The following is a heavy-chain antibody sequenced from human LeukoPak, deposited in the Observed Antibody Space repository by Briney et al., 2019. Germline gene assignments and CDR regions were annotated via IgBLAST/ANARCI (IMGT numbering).Heavy chain of an antibody. J-gene: IGHJ4*02. CDR1: GFTFGDYY. V-gene: IGHV3-11*01. CDR3: ARAPYSSSWLLDY. Sequence: GGPLRLSCAASGFTFGDYYMSWIRQAPGKGLEWVSYISSSGSIKYYADSVKGRFTISRDNAKNSLYLQMNSLRAEDTAVYYCARAPYSSSWLLDYWGQGTLVTVSS. CDR2: ISSSGSIK. D-gene: IGHD6-13*01.